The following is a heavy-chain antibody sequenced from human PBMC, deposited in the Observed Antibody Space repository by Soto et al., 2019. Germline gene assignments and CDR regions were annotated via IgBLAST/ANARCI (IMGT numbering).Heavy chain of an antibody. D-gene: IGHD6-13*01. Sequence: ASAKASCKAPGYSYTSNGMRSVLQAPEQGLEWMGWISAYNGNTNYAQKLQGRVTMTTDTSTSPAYMELRSLRSDDTAVYYCEREGYSSSWPWYFDLWRRGTLVTVSS. CDR3: EREGYSSSWPWYFDL. CDR2: ISAYNGNT. V-gene: IGHV1-18*01. J-gene: IGHJ2*01. CDR1: GYSYTSNG.